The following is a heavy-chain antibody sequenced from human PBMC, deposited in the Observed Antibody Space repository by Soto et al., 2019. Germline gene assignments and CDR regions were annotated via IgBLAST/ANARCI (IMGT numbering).Heavy chain of an antibody. D-gene: IGHD7-27*01. V-gene: IGHV3-7*01. CDR3: ATGPYEY. CDR2: IKEDGSEK. J-gene: IGHJ4*02. CDR1: GFPFSTFW. Sequence: EVQLVESGGGLVQPGGSLRLSCVASGFPFSTFWMSWVRQAPGKGLGWVANIKEDGSEKYYVDSVKGRLTISRDNAKKSLHLQMNSLRAEDTAVYYCATGPYEYWGQGALVTVSS.